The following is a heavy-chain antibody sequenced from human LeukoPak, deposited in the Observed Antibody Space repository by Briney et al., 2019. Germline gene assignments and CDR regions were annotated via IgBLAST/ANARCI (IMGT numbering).Heavy chain of an antibody. CDR2: IKQDGSEK. CDR3: ARARSRWFGELLA. V-gene: IGHV3-7*01. CDR1: GFTFSSYW. D-gene: IGHD3-10*01. Sequence: GGSLRLSCAASGFTFSSYWMSWVRQAPGKGLEWVANIKQDGSEKYYVDSVKGRFTISRDNAKNSLYLQMNSLRAEDTAVYYCARARSRWFGELLAWGQGTLVTVSA. J-gene: IGHJ5*02.